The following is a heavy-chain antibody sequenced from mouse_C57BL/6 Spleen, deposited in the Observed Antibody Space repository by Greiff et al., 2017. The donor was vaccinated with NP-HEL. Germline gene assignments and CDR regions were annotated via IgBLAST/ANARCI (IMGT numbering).Heavy chain of an antibody. Sequence: EVQLVESEGGLVQPGSSMKLSCTASGFTFSDYYMAWVRQVPEKGLEWVANINYDGSSTYYLDSLKSRFIISRDNAKNILYLQMSSLKSEDTATYYCARDGDYGSSSYFDVWGTGTTVTVSS. CDR3: ARDGDYGSSSYFDV. D-gene: IGHD1-1*01. V-gene: IGHV5-16*01. CDR1: GFTFSDYY. CDR2: INYDGSST. J-gene: IGHJ1*03.